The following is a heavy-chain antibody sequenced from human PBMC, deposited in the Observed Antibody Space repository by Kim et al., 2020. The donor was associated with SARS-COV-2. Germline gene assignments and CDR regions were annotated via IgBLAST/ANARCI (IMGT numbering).Heavy chain of an antibody. CDR3: ARSRGSTSSRHGMDV. D-gene: IGHD2-2*01. Sequence: SETLSLICSVSGGATSSYYWSWIRQPAGKGLEWIGRIYGSGSTNYNPSLKSRVTMSLDTSKNQFSLQLSSVTAADTAVYYCARSRGSTSSRHGMDVWGPGTTVTVSS. J-gene: IGHJ6*02. V-gene: IGHV4-4*07. CDR2: IYGSGST. CDR1: GGATSSYY.